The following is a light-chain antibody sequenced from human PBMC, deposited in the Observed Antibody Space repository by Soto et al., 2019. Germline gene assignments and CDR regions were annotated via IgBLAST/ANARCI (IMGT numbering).Light chain of an antibody. Sequence: QAVVTQPPSASGTPGQRVNISCSGSSSNIGSNYVYWYQQLPGTAPKLLIYRNDQRPSGVPDRFSGSKSGTSASLAIIGLRSEDEAHYHCASWDDTLTGLLFGGGTELTVL. CDR1: SSNIGSNY. V-gene: IGLV1-47*01. CDR3: ASWDDTLTGLL. J-gene: IGLJ2*01. CDR2: RND.